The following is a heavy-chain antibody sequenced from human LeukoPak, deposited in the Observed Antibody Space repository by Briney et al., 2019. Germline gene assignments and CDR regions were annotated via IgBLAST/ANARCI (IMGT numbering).Heavy chain of an antibody. J-gene: IGHJ5*02. V-gene: IGHV4-34*01. CDR2: INHSGST. CDR3: ARAYYFWNRWFDP. Sequence: SETLSLTCAVYGGSLSGYYWSWLRQPPGKGLEWIGDINHSGSTNYNPPLKSRGTISVDPSKNQFSLKLSSVTAADTAVYYCARAYYFWNRWFDPWGQGTLVTVSS. D-gene: IGHD3-3*01. CDR1: GGSLSGYY.